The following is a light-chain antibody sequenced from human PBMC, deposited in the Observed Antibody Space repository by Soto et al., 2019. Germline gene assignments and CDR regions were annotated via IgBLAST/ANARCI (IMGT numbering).Light chain of an antibody. CDR1: QSISSW. Sequence: DTQMTQSPSTLSASVGDRVTITCRSSQSISSWVAWYQQKPGKAPKLLIYKASTLESGVPSRFSGSGSGTEFTLTISSLQPDDFATYYCQQYNIYSWTFGQGTKVEVK. V-gene: IGKV1-5*03. CDR2: KAS. J-gene: IGKJ1*01. CDR3: QQYNIYSWT.